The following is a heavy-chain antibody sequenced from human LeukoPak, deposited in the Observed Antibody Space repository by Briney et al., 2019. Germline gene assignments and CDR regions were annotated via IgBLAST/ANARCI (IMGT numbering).Heavy chain of an antibody. CDR1: GYTFTGYY. D-gene: IGHD5-12*01. CDR2: INPNSGGT. Sequence: ASVKVSCKASGYTFTGYYMHWVRQAPGQGLEWMGWINPNSGGTNYAQKFQCRVTMTRDTSISTAYMELSRLRSDDTAVYYCARDPVDIVATRSFDYWGQGTLVTVSS. V-gene: IGHV1-2*02. J-gene: IGHJ4*02. CDR3: ARDPVDIVATRSFDY.